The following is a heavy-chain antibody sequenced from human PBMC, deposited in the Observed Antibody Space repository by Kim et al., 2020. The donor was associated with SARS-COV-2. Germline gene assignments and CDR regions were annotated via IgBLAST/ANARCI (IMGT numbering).Heavy chain of an antibody. CDR2: IYSGGST. CDR1: GFTVSSNY. Sequence: GGSLRLSCAASGFTVSSNYMSWVRQAPGKGLEWVSVIYSGGSTYYADSVKGRFTISRDNSKNTLYLQMNSLRAEDTAVYYCARDLWRNSSSHNDNEYYYGMDVWGQGTTVTVSS. CDR3: ARDLWRNSSSHNDNEYYYGMDV. V-gene: IGHV3-53*01. J-gene: IGHJ6*02. D-gene: IGHD6-13*01.